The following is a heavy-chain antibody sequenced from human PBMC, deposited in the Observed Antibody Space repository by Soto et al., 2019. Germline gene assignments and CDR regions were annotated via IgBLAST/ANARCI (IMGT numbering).Heavy chain of an antibody. Sequence: HPGGSLRLSCAASGFTFSSYWMSWVRRAPGKGLEWVANIKQDGSEKYYVDSVKGRFTISRDNAKNSLYQQMNSLRAEDTAVYYCAKTSPRGNFYSEYFDYWGRGTLVTVSS. CDR2: IKQDGSEK. D-gene: IGHD2-21*01. J-gene: IGHJ4*02. CDR3: AKTSPRGNFYSEYFDY. V-gene: IGHV3-7*03. CDR1: GFTFSSYW.